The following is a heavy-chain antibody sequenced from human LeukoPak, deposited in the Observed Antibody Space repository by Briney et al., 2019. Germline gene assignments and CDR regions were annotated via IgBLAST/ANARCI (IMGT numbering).Heavy chain of an antibody. Sequence: GGSLRLSCAASGFTFSTSAMSWVRQAPGKGLEGVSSISGSGSGGSTYYADSVKGRFTISRDNSKNTLYLQMNSLRAEDTAVYYCAKSGYNRFDYWGQGTLVTVSS. CDR3: AKSGYNRFDY. CDR1: GFTFSTSA. J-gene: IGHJ4*02. D-gene: IGHD5-24*01. V-gene: IGHV3-23*01. CDR2: ISGSGSGGST.